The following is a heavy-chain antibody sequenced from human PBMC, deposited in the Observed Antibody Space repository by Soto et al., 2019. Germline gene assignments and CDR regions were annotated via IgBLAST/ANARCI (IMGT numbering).Heavy chain of an antibody. CDR1: GFTVSSNY. J-gene: IGHJ6*02. V-gene: IGHV3-53*01. D-gene: IGHD6-25*01. Sequence: EVQLVESGGGLIQPGGSLRLSCAASGFTVSSNYMSWVRQAPGKGLEWVSVIYSGGSTYYADSVKGRFTISRDNAKNTLYLQMNSLRAEDTAVYYCCRQAANYYSYGMDVWVQETTVTVSS. CDR3: CRQAANYYSYGMDV. CDR2: IYSGGST.